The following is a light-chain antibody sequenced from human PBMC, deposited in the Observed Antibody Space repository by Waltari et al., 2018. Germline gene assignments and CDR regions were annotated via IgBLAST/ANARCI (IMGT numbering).Light chain of an antibody. J-gene: IGLJ3*02. CDR3: QTGGHGTWV. CDR1: SGHSSNV. Sequence: QLVLTQSPSVSASLGASVKLTCTLSSGHSSNVIACHQQPPGKGPRYLMKVNSDGSPSKGDEIPDRFSGSSSGPERYLTISSLQSDDEADYYCQTGGHGTWVFGGGTKLTIL. V-gene: IGLV4-69*01. CDR2: VNSDGSP.